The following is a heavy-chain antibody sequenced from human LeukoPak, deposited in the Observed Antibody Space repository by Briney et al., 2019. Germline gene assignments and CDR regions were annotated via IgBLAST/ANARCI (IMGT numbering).Heavy chain of an antibody. J-gene: IGHJ4*02. CDR1: GGSISSGGYY. Sequence: PSQTLSLTCTVSGGSISSGGYYWSWIRQHPGKGLEWIGYIYYSGSTYYNPSLKSRVTISVDTSKNQFSLKLSSVTAADTAVYYCAREIPIYYGWGIFYPTPPPFAYGGQGPLVPVSS. D-gene: IGHD3-10*01. CDR3: AREIPIYYGWGIFYPTPPPFAY. V-gene: IGHV4-31*03. CDR2: IYYSGST.